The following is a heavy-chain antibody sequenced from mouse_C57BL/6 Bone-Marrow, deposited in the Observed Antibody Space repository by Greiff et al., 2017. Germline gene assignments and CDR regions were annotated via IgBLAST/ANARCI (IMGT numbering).Heavy chain of an antibody. J-gene: IGHJ3*01. V-gene: IGHV1-42*01. CDR2: INPSTGGT. CDR3: ARWGLLGFAY. Sequence: VQLQQSGPELVKPGASVKISCKASGYSFTGYYMNWVKQSPEKSLEWIGEINPSTGGTTYNKKFKAKATLTVDKSSSTAYMQLTSLTSEDSAVSYCARWGLLGFAYWGQGTLVTVSA. D-gene: IGHD2-13*01. CDR1: GYSFTGYY.